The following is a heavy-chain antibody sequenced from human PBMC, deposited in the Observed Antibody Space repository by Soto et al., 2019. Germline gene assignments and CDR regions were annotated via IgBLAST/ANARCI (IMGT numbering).Heavy chain of an antibody. CDR2: IYPGESDT. D-gene: IGHD3-3*02. CDR1: GYTFTDYW. V-gene: IGHV5-51*01. CDR3: ARNISNFRFYYSDMDV. J-gene: IGHJ6*02. Sequence: GESLKISCKGSGYTFTDYWIGWVRQLPGKGLEWMGIIYPGESDTRYSPSFQGHVTITVDKSTSTAYLQWNTLKASDTAMYYCARNISNFRFYYSDMDVWCQGNTVT.